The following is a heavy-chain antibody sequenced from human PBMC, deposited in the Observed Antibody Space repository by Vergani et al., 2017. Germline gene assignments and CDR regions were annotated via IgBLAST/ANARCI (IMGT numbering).Heavy chain of an antibody. D-gene: IGHD2-2*01. CDR3: ARGKTGCSSTSCSDGWLDP. V-gene: IGHV3-21*01. Sequence: EVQLVESGGGLIQPGGSLRLSCAASGFTVSSNYMSWVRQAPGKGLEWVSSISSSSSYIYYADSVKGRFTISRDNAKNSMYLQMNSLRAEDTAVYYCARGKTGCSSTSCSDGWLDPWGQGTLVTVSS. CDR1: GFTVSSNY. CDR2: ISSSSSYI. J-gene: IGHJ5*02.